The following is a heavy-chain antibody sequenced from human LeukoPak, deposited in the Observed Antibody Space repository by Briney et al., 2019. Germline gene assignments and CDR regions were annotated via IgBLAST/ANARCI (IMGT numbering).Heavy chain of an antibody. J-gene: IGHJ4*02. D-gene: IGHD2-2*01. V-gene: IGHV3-21*05. CDR3: ARDTFQPGLIDS. Sequence: PGGSLRLSCAASGFTFSLYAMNWARQAPGKGLEWVSYINDESSDIHYAGSVRGRFTISRDDARQTLYLQLSSLRVEDTAVYYCARDTFQPGLIDSWGQGTLVTVSS. CDR1: GFTFSLYA. CDR2: INDESSDI.